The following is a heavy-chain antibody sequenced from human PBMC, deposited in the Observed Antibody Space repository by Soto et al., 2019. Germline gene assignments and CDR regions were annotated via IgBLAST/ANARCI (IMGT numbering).Heavy chain of an antibody. CDR3: GNGGGDYSSGWYGAFDI. CDR2: ISGSGGST. J-gene: IGHJ3*02. D-gene: IGHD6-19*01. Sequence: EVQLLESGGGLVQPGGSLRLSCAASGFTFNSYAMSWVRQAPGKGLEWVSVISGSGGSTYYADSVKGRFTISRDNSKHTLNLKMNSVGAEDTAVYYCGNGGGDYSSGWYGAFDIWGQGTMVTVSS. CDR1: GFTFNSYA. V-gene: IGHV3-23*01.